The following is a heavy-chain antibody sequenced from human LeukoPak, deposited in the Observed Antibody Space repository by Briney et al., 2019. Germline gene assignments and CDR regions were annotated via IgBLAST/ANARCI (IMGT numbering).Heavy chain of an antibody. D-gene: IGHD6-19*01. CDR1: GYTFTSYG. CDR2: ISAYNGNT. J-gene: IGHJ5*02. V-gene: IGHV1-18*01. Sequence: WASVKVSCKASGYTFTSYGISWVRQAPGQGLEWMGWISAYNGNTNYAQKLQGRVTMTTDTSTSTAYMELRSLRSDDTAVYYCARDQRGYSSGWFDPGSPQNWFDPWGQGTLVTVSS. CDR3: ARDQRGYSSGWFDPGSPQNWFDP.